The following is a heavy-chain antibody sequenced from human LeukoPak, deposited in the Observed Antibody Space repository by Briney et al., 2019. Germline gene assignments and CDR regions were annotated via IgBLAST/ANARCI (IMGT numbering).Heavy chain of an antibody. CDR2: INHSGST. Sequence: SETLSLTCAVYGGSFSGYYWSWIRQPPGKGLEWIGEINHSGSTNYNPSLKSRVTISVDTSKNQFSLKLSSVAAAGTAVYYCARGGAWGRGFDYWGQGTLVTVAS. CDR3: ARGGAWGRGFDY. J-gene: IGHJ4*02. V-gene: IGHV4-34*01. CDR1: GGSFSGYY. D-gene: IGHD3-16*01.